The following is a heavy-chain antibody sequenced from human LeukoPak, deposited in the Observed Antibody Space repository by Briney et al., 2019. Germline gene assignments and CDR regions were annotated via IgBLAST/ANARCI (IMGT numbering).Heavy chain of an antibody. CDR3: ARSAYDMLTGYSKGPDY. CDR1: GGTFSSYA. CDR2: IIPIFGTA. J-gene: IGHJ4*02. V-gene: IGHV1-69*06. Sequence: EASVKVSCKASGGTFSSYAISWVRQAPGQGLEWMGGIIPIFGTANYAQKFKGRVTITADKSTSTAYMELSSLRSEDTAVYYCARSAYDMLTGYSKGPDYWGQGTLVTVSS. D-gene: IGHD3-9*01.